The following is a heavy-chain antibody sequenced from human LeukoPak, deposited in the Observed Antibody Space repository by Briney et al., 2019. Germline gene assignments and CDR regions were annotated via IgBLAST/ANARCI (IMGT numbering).Heavy chain of an antibody. D-gene: IGHD5-12*01. V-gene: IGHV4-34*01. Sequence: SETLSLTCAVYGGSFSGYYWSWIRQPPGKGLEWIGEINHSGSTNYNPSLKSRVTISVDTSKNQFSLKLSSVTAADTAVYYCERGGDYRASGMDVWGKGTTVTVSS. CDR2: INHSGST. CDR1: GGSFSGYY. CDR3: ERGGDYRASGMDV. J-gene: IGHJ6*04.